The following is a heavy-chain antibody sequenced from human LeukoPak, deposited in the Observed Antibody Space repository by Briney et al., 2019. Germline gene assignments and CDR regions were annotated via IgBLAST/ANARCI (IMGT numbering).Heavy chain of an antibody. D-gene: IGHD6-25*01. CDR1: GFTFSSYW. CDR3: VSDSSGTWPEYIQV. V-gene: IGHV3-7*04. Sequence: GGSLRLSCAASGFTFSSYWLNWVRQAPGKGLDGVANIKQDGSEKYYTNSVEGRFTISRDNAKNSLYLQMNSLRAEDTAVYFCVSDSSGTWPEYIQVWGQGTLVTVSS. J-gene: IGHJ1*01. CDR2: IKQDGSEK.